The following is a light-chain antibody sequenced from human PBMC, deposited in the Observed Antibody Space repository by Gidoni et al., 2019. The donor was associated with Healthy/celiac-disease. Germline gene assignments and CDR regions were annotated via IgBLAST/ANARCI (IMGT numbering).Light chain of an antibody. V-gene: IGLV3-1*01. Sequence: SYELPQPPSVSVSPGQTASITCSGDKLGDKYACWYQQKPGQSPVLVIYQDSKRPSGIPERFSGSNSGNTATLTISGTQAMDEADYYCQAWDVFGGGTKLTVL. J-gene: IGLJ3*02. CDR3: QAWDV. CDR2: QDS. CDR1: KLGDKY.